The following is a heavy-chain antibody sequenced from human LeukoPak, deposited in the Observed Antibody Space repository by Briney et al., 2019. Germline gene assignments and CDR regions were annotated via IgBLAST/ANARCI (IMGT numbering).Heavy chain of an antibody. CDR1: GYTFTGYY. J-gene: IGHJ4*02. V-gene: IGHV1-2*02. D-gene: IGHD3-10*01. CDR3: ARDLVSGSYNPFDY. Sequence: ASVRVSCKASGYTFTGYYMHWVRQAPGQGLEWMGWINPNSGGTNYAQKFQGRVTMTRDTSISTAYMELSRLTSDDTAVYYCARDLVSGSYNPFDYWGQGTLVTVSS. CDR2: INPNSGGT.